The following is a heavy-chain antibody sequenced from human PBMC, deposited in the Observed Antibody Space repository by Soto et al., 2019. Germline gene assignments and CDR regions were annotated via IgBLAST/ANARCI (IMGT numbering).Heavy chain of an antibody. J-gene: IGHJ6*03. V-gene: IGHV3-33*01. D-gene: IGHD6-6*01. CDR2: IWYDGSNK. Sequence: QVQLVESEGGVVQPGRSLRLSCAASGFTFSSYGMHWVRQAPGKGLERVAVIWYDGSNKYYADSVKGRFTISRDNSKNTLYLQMNSLRAEDTAVYYCARDPGQLVNCHYLDVWGKGTTVTVSS. CDR1: GFTFSSYG. CDR3: ARDPGQLVNCHYLDV.